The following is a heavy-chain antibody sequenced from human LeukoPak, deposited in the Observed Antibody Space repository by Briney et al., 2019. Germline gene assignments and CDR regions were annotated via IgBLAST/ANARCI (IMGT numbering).Heavy chain of an antibody. Sequence: ASVKVSCKASGYTFTCYYMHWVRQAPGQGLEWMGWINPNSGGTNYAQKFQGRVTMTRDTSISTAYMELSRLRSDDTAVYYCARERARDCSSTSCYDSDYWGQGTLVTVSS. D-gene: IGHD2-2*01. J-gene: IGHJ4*02. CDR1: GYTFTCYY. V-gene: IGHV1-2*02. CDR3: ARERARDCSSTSCYDSDY. CDR2: INPNSGGT.